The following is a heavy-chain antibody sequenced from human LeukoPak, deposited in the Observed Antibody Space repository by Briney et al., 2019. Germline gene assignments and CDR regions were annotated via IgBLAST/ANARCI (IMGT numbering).Heavy chain of an antibody. J-gene: IGHJ4*02. CDR1: GFTFSSYA. V-gene: IGHV3-23*01. D-gene: IGHD2-2*01. CDR3: AKSVRVYCSSINCHLFDY. CDR2: ISGSGGST. Sequence: GGSLRLSCAASGFTFSSYAMSWVRQAPGKGLEWVSAISGSGGSTYYADSVKGRFTISRDNPKNTLYLQMNSLRAEDTAVYYCAKSVRVYCSSINCHLFDYWGQGTLVTVSS.